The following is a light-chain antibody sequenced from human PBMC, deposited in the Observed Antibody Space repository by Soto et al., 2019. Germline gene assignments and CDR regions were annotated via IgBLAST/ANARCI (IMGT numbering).Light chain of an antibody. CDR3: CSYANSNTF. Sequence: QSVLTQPASVSGSPGQSITISCTGTTSDVGSYNLVSWYQQHPGKAPKLMIYEVTKRPSGVSNRFSASKSGNTASLTISGLKAEDEADYYCCSYANSNTFFGTGTKVTV. V-gene: IGLV2-23*02. CDR1: TSDVGSYNL. CDR2: EVT. J-gene: IGLJ1*01.